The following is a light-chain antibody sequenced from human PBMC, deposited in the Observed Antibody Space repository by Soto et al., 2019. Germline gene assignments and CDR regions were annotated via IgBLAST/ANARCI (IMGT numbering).Light chain of an antibody. V-gene: IGLV2-14*03. Sequence: PVLTLPASMSESPSQSISISYTGPSRDIGPYDYVSWFQQHPGKAPKLMISAVNNRPSGASYRFSGSNSGNTAYLTISGLQVEDEAEYFCFSFTATSTHVFGTGTKVTVL. J-gene: IGLJ1*01. CDR2: AVN. CDR1: SRDIGPYDY. CDR3: FSFTATSTHV.